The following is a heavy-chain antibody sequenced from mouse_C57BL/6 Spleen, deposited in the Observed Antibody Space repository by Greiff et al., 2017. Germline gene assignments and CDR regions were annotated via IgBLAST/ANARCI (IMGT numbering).Heavy chain of an antibody. V-gene: IGHV1-4*01. Sequence: QVQLQQPGAELARPGASVKMSCKASGYTFTSYTMHWVKQRPGQGLEWIGYINPSSGDTKYNQKFKDKATLTADKSSSTAYMQLSSLTSEDAAVYYCARGGLGAWFAYWGQGTLVTVSA. CDR1: GYTFTSYT. CDR3: ARGGLGAWFAY. CDR2: INPSSGDT. J-gene: IGHJ3*01. D-gene: IGHD2-4*01.